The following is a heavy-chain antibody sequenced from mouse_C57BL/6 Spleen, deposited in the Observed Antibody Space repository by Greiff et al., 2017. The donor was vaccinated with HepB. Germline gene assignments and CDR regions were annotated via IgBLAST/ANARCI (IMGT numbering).Heavy chain of an antibody. Sequence: VQRVESGPELVKPGASVKISCKASGYAFSSSWMNWVKQRPGKGLEWIGRIYPGDGDTNYNGKFKGKATLTADKSSSTAYMQLSSLTSEDSAVYFCARDYDYEGFAYWGQGTLVTVSA. D-gene: IGHD2-4*01. J-gene: IGHJ3*01. CDR3: ARDYDYEGFAY. CDR2: IYPGDGDT. V-gene: IGHV1-82*01. CDR1: GYAFSSSW.